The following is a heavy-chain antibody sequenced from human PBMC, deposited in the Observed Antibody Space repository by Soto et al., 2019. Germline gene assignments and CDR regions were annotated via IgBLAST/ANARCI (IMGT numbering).Heavy chain of an antibody. CDR1: GFSFSNAW. V-gene: IGHV3-15*01. J-gene: IGHJ6*02. CDR3: TTLNYGVDV. Sequence: EVQLVESGGGLVKPGGSLRLSCAASGFSFSNAWMSWVRQLPGKGLEWVGHIKSKTDGGTADYAAPVKGRFPISRDDSNTTLYLQMNSLKTEDTAMFYCTTLNYGVDVWGQGTTVTVSS. CDR2: IKSKTDGGTA.